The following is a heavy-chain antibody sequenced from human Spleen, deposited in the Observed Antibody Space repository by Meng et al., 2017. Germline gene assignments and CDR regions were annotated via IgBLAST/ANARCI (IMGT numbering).Heavy chain of an antibody. CDR1: GFSVSHNY. CDR2: IYSGGNT. Sequence: GESLKISCAASGFSVSHNYMSWVRQAPGKGLEWVSVIYSGGNTYYTDSAKGRFTISRDNSKNTVFLQMNSLRAEDTAVYYCARDRFTMVRGSLYYFAYWGQGTLVTVSS. V-gene: IGHV3-66*01. CDR3: ARDRFTMVRGSLYYFAY. J-gene: IGHJ4*02. D-gene: IGHD3-10*01.